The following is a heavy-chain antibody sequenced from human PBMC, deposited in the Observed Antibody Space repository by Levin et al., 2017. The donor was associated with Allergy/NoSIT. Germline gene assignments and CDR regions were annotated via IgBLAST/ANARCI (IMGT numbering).Heavy chain of an antibody. CDR1: GFTFSDAW. Sequence: RPGGSLRLSCAASGFTFSDAWLNWVRQAPGKGLEWVGRIKSKSSGGTTDYAAPVKGRFTISRDDSKNTVYLQMNSLKTEDTAVYYCIRYGFSYGSGNDYWGQGALVTVSS. V-gene: IGHV3-15*07. CDR3: IRYGFSYGSGNDY. J-gene: IGHJ4*02. CDR2: IKSKSSGGTT. D-gene: IGHD3-10*01.